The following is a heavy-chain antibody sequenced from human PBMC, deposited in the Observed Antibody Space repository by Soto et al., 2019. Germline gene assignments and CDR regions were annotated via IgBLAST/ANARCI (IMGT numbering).Heavy chain of an antibody. Sequence: QVQLVQSGAEVKKPGSSVKVSCKASGGTFSSYTISWVRQATGQGLEWMGRIIPILGIANYAQKFQCRVTITADKSTGTAYMDLSSLRSEDTAVYYCARASKVTMVRGVTNWFDPWGQGTLVTVSS. V-gene: IGHV1-69*02. D-gene: IGHD3-10*01. CDR3: ARASKVTMVRGVTNWFDP. CDR1: GGTFSSYT. CDR2: IIPILGIA. J-gene: IGHJ5*02.